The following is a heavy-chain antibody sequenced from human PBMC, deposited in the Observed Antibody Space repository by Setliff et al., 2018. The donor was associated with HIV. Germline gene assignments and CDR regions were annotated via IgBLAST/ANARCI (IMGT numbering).Heavy chain of an antibody. Sequence: ASVKVSCKASGYTFTSYDINWVRQATGQGLEWMGWVNPNSGNTGYAQKFQGRVTMTRDTSIRTVYMELSSLRSEDTAVYYCARGAWYTSGWHSSRYMDVWGKGSTVTVSS. J-gene: IGHJ6*03. V-gene: IGHV1-8*02. D-gene: IGHD6-19*01. CDR1: GYTFTSYD. CDR2: VNPNSGNT. CDR3: ARGAWYTSGWHSSRYMDV.